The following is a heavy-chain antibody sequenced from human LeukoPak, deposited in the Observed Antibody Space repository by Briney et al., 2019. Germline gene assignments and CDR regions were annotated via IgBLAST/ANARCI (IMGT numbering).Heavy chain of an antibody. D-gene: IGHD3-16*01. V-gene: IGHV3-30*18. CDR2: ISHDGSNK. Sequence: PGGSLRLSCAASGFPFSDYGMYWVRQAPGKGLEWLAVISHDGSNKHYADSVKGQITISRDNSMNTLYLQMNSLTAEDTAVYYCAKVRWGSDNALDSWGQGTLVTVSS. J-gene: IGHJ4*02. CDR1: GFPFSDYG. CDR3: AKVRWGSDNALDS.